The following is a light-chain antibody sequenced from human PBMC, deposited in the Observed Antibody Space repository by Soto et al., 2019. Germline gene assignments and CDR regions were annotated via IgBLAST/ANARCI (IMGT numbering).Light chain of an antibody. CDR2: GAS. J-gene: IGKJ2*01. V-gene: IGKV3-20*01. CDR1: QSVSSSY. CDR3: QQYGSSPYT. Sequence: EIVLTQSPGTLSLSPGERATLSCRASQSVSSSYLAWYQQKPGHAPRLLIYGASSRATGSPDRFSGSGSGTDFTLTSSRLEPEDVVVYYCQQYGSSPYTFGQGTKLEIK.